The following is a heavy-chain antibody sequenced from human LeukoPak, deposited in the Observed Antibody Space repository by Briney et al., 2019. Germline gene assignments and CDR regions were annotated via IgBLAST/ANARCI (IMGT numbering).Heavy chain of an antibody. CDR3: SSGYYNFPFDY. CDR1: GFTFSSYA. V-gene: IGHV3-23*01. D-gene: IGHD3-22*01. CDR2: ISGSGGST. Sequence: GGSLRLSCAASGFTFSSYAMSWVRQAPRKGLEWVSAISGSGGSTYYADSVKGRFTISRDNSKNTLYLQMNSLRAEDTAVYYCSSGYYNFPFDYWGQGTLVTVSS. J-gene: IGHJ4*02.